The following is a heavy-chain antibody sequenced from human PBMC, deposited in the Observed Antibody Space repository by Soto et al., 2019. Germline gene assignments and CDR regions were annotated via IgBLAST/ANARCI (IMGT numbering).Heavy chain of an antibody. CDR2: IRSKAYGGTT. J-gene: IGHJ3*02. D-gene: IGHD3-22*01. V-gene: IGHV3-49*03. Sequence: GGSLRLSCTASGFTFGDYAMSWFRQAPGKGLEWVGFIRSKAYGGTTEYAASVKGRFTISRDDSKSIAYLQMNSLKTEDTAVYYCTRVNYYDSSGYLDAFDIWGQGTMVTVSS. CDR3: TRVNYYDSSGYLDAFDI. CDR1: GFTFGDYA.